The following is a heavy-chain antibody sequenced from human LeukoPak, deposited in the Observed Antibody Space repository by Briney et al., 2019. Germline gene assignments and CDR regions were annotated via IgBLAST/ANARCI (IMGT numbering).Heavy chain of an antibody. CDR2: IEGDGSRI. CDR1: GLTFSSYA. J-gene: IGHJ4*02. V-gene: IGHV3-74*01. D-gene: IGHD1-7*01. Sequence: GGSLRLSCAASGLTFSSYAMSWVRQAPGKGLVWVSRIEGDGSRITYADSVKGRFTISRDNAKNTLYLQMNSLRAEDTAVYYCTRDWRNLGFDYWGQGTQVTVSS. CDR3: TRDWRNLGFDY.